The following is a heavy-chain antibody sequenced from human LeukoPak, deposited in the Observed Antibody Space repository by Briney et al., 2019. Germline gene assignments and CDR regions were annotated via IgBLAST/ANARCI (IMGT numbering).Heavy chain of an antibody. CDR2: INYSGST. J-gene: IGHJ3*02. D-gene: IGHD6-13*01. CDR1: GGSITISSYY. CDR3: AREGIVAACTMDGFDR. V-gene: IGHV4-39*02. Sequence: SQTLSLTCTVSGGSITISSYYWGWIRHSPGKELEWIGSINYSGSTYYNPSLKSRVTLSLHTSKNQFSLRPSSVTAAATARSFRAREGIVAACTMDGFDRWGQGTMVTLSA.